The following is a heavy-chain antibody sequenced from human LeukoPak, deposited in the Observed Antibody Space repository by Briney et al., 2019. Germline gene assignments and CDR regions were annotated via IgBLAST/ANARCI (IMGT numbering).Heavy chain of an antibody. CDR1: GGSFSGYY. CDR2: INHSGST. CDR3: ARTRYSGYDFWRYYFDY. D-gene: IGHD5-12*01. Sequence: SETLSLTCAVYGGSFSGYYWSWIRQPPGKGLEWIGEINHSGSTNYNPSLKSRVTISVDTSKNQFSLKLSSVTAADTAVYYCARTRYSGYDFWRYYFDYWGQGALVTVPS. J-gene: IGHJ4*02. V-gene: IGHV4-34*01.